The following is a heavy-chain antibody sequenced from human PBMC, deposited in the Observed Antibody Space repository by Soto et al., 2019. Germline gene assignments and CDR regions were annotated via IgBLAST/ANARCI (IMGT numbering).Heavy chain of an antibody. CDR3: ARQGRGGSNGVFDWPDGGNYFDP. D-gene: IGHD2-8*01. Sequence: QLHLRESGPGLVKPSETLSLTCTVSAVSINSGSFYWGWIRQSPGKGLEWIASIYYSGSTYYNPSLRSRVAISVDTSKSQFSLKLSSVTAADTAFYYCARQGRGGSNGVFDWPDGGNYFDPWGQGILVTVSS. CDR1: AVSINSGSFY. J-gene: IGHJ5*02. CDR2: IYYSGST. V-gene: IGHV4-39*01.